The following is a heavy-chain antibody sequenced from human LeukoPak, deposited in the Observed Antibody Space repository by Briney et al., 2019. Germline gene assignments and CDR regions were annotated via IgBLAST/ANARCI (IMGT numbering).Heavy chain of an antibody. CDR2: INHSGST. CDR3: ARLLGTHINYFDP. Sequence: SETLSLTCAVYGGSFSSYYWSWIRQPPGKGLEWIGEINHSGSTNYNPSLKSRVTISVDTSKNQFSLKLSSVTAADTAVYYCARLLGTHINYFDPWGQGTLVTVSS. D-gene: IGHD2-21*01. V-gene: IGHV4-34*01. CDR1: GGSFSSYY. J-gene: IGHJ5*02.